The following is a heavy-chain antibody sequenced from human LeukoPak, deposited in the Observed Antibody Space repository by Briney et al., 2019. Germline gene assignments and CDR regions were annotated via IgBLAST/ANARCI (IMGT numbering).Heavy chain of an antibody. CDR3: ASLYDSSGNVWFDP. J-gene: IGHJ5*02. CDR1: GASISSYY. CDR2: IYHSEST. V-gene: IGHV4-59*01. Sequence: SETLSLTCTVSGASISSYYWSWIRQPPGKGLEWIGYIYHSESTRYNASLKSRVTMSVDTSKNQFSLKLRSVTAADTAVYYCASLYDSSGNVWFDPWGQGTLVTVSS. D-gene: IGHD3-22*01.